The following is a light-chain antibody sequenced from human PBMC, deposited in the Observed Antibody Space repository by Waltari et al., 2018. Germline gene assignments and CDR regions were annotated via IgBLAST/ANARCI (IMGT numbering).Light chain of an antibody. J-gene: IGKJ2*01. CDR2: GAA. CDR1: QSVTTN. V-gene: IGKV3-15*01. CDR3: QQYDNWPPYT. Sequence: EVVLTQSPDMLSLSPGERATLSCRASQSVTTNLAWYQQQPGQPPRLLIYGAATMATGIPARFRGSGSGTDFTLTISSLQSEDFGVYYCQQYDNWPPYTFGQGTKLEMK.